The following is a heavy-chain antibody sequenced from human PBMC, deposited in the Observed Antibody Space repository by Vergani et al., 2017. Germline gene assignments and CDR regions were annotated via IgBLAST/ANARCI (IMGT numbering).Heavy chain of an antibody. V-gene: IGHV1-2*02. J-gene: IGHJ4*02. D-gene: IGHD5-18*01. Sequence: QVQLVQSGAEVKKPGSSVKVSCKASGGTFSSYAISWVRQAPGQGLEWMGWINPNSGGTNYAQKFQGRVTMTRDTSISTAYMELSRLRSDDTAVYYCGRVRASGYGFLWGQGTLVTVAS. CDR3: GRVRASGYGFL. CDR1: GGTFSSYA. CDR2: INPNSGGT.